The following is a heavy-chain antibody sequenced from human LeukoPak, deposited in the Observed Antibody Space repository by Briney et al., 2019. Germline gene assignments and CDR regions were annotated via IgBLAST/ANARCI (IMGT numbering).Heavy chain of an antibody. CDR3: ARDLQYEFYFDY. CDR1: GYTFTSYY. Sequence: ASVKVSCKASGYTFTSYYMHWVRQAPGQGLEWVGIINPSGDPTTYAQKFQGRVTMTSDMSTSTAYMELRSLRSDDTAVYYCARDLQYEFYFDYWGQGTLVTVSS. CDR2: INPSGDPT. V-gene: IGHV1-46*01. J-gene: IGHJ4*02. D-gene: IGHD2-8*01.